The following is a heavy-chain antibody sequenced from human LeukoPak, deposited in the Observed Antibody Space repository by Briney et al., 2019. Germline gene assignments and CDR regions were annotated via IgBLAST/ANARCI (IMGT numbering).Heavy chain of an antibody. Sequence: GGSLRLSCAASGFTVSSKYMSWVRQAPGKGLEWVSVIYSGGSTYYADSVKGRFTISRHNSKNTLYLQMNSLRAEDTAVYYCARASPAGYYNYYDYYGMDVWGQGTTVTVSS. CDR1: GFTVSSKY. CDR3: ARASPAGYYNYYDYYGMDV. V-gene: IGHV3-53*04. J-gene: IGHJ6*02. D-gene: IGHD3-9*01. CDR2: IYSGGST.